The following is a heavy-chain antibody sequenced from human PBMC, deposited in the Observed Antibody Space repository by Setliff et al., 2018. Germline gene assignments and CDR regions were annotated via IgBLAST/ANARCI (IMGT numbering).Heavy chain of an antibody. D-gene: IGHD1-26*01. CDR2: ISSSSTYI. J-gene: IGHJ3*02. CDR1: GFSFSDYS. V-gene: IGHV3-21*01. Sequence: GGSLRLSCAASGFSFSDYSMNWVRQAPGKGLEWVSSISSSSTYIFYADSVRGRFTVSRDNAKNSLYLQMNSLRAEDTAVYYCTRDWGEAGSTNAFDIWGQGTMVTVSS. CDR3: TRDWGEAGSTNAFDI.